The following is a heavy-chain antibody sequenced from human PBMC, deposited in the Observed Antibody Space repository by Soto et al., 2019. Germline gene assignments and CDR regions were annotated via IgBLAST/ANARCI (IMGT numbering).Heavy chain of an antibody. V-gene: IGHV3-23*01. CDR2: ISGSGDSA. CDR1: GFSFSIYA. D-gene: IGHD6-25*01. Sequence: PGGSLRLSCAASGFSFSIYAMSWVRQAPGRGLEWVSSISGSGDSAYYADSVKGRFTISRDNSKNTFYLQINSLRPEDTALYYCAKERSDHRIAAAAIDYWGQGA. CDR3: AKERSDHRIAAAAIDY. J-gene: IGHJ4*02.